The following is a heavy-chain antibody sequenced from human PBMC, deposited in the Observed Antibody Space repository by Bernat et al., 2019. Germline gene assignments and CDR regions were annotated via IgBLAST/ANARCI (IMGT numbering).Heavy chain of an antibody. Sequence: QITLKESGPTLVKPTQTLTLTCTFSGFSLSTSGVGVGWIRQPPGKALEWLALIYWDDYKRYSPSLKSRLTITKDTSKNQVVLTMTNMDPVDTATYYCAQSPITMVRGVIIRGFDYWGQGTLVTVSS. J-gene: IGHJ4*02. CDR2: IYWDDYK. V-gene: IGHV2-5*02. CDR3: AQSPITMVRGVIIRGFDY. D-gene: IGHD3-10*01. CDR1: GFSLSTSGVG.